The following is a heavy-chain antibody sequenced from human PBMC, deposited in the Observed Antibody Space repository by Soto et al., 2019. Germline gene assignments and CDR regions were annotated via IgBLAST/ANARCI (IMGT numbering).Heavy chain of an antibody. CDR2: ISYSGRT. CDR1: GGSFTGYV. J-gene: IGHJ4*02. CDR3: ARGYGYFRQ. V-gene: IGHV4-34*01. D-gene: IGHD3-22*01. Sequence: AERLRPSETLSLTCDVSGGSFTGYVCNWIRQSPGKGLEWIGEISYSGRTSYNPSLKPRVTVSVDTARTQFSLNLTSVTDADTAFYYCARGYGYFRQWGQGVLVTVSP.